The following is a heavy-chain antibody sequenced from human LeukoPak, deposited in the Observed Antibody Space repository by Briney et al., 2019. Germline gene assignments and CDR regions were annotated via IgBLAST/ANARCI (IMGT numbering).Heavy chain of an antibody. D-gene: IGHD3-22*01. CDR1: DYSISSGYY. J-gene: IGHJ3*02. V-gene: IGHV4-38-2*02. Sequence: SETLSLTCTVSDYSISSGYYWGWIRQPPGKGLEWIGSFYHSGSTYYNPSLKSRVTISVDTSRNQFSLKLNSVTAADTAVYYCAKSNGYGLIDIWGQGTMVTVSS. CDR2: FYHSGST. CDR3: AKSNGYGLIDI.